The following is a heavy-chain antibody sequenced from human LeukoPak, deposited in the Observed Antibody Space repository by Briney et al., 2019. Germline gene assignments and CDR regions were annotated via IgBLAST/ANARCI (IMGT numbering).Heavy chain of an antibody. V-gene: IGHV4-34*01. CDR1: GGSFSGYY. J-gene: IGHJ6*03. Sequence: SETLSLTCAVYGGSFSGYYWSWIRQPPRKGLEWIGEINHSGGTNYNPSLKSRVTISVDTSKNQFSLKLSSVTAADTAFYYCASQGHHGKIVGTTLSYFYMDVWGKGTTVTVSS. CDR2: INHSGGT. CDR3: ASQGHHGKIVGTTLSYFYMDV. D-gene: IGHD1-26*01.